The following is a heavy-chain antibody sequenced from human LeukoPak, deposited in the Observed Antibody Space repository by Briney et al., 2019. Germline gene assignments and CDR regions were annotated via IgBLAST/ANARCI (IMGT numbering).Heavy chain of an antibody. D-gene: IGHD2-2*01. CDR1: GGTFSSYA. J-gene: IGHJ5*02. V-gene: IGHV1-69*13. Sequence: GASVKVSCKASGGTFSSYAISWVRQAPGQGLEWMGGIIPIFGTANYAQKFQGRVTITADESTSTAYMELSSLRSEDTAVYYCARVPERGYQLLPFDPWGQGTLVTVSS. CDR2: IIPIFGTA. CDR3: ARVPERGYQLLPFDP.